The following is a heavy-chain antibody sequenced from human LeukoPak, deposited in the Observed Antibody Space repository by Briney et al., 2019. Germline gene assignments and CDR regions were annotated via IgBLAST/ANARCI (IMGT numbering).Heavy chain of an antibody. Sequence: RASVKVSCKASGYTFTSNYIHWVRQAPGQGLEWMGMIYPRDGSTSYAQKFQGRVTVTGDTSTSTVHMELSGLRSEDTAVYYCARDQEGFDYWGQGTLVTVSS. J-gene: IGHJ4*02. CDR1: GYTFTSNY. V-gene: IGHV1-46*01. CDR3: ARDQEGFDY. CDR2: IYPRDGST.